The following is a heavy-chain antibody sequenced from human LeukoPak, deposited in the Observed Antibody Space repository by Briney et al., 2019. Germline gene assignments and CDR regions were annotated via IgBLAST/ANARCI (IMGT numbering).Heavy chain of an antibody. V-gene: IGHV3-20*04. CDR3: ARDNYSGSRYFDH. J-gene: IGHJ4*02. CDR1: GFTFDDYG. Sequence: GGSLRLSCAASGFTFDDYGMSWVRQAPGKGLEWVSGINLNGGSTGYADSVKGRFTISRDNAKNSLYLQMNSLRAEDTAIYYCARDNYSGSRYFDHWGQGTLVTVSS. D-gene: IGHD1-26*01. CDR2: INLNGGST.